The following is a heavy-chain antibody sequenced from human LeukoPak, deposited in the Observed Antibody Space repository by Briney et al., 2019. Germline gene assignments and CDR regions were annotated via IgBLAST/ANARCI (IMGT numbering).Heavy chain of an antibody. J-gene: IGHJ6*03. CDR1: GGFISSYY. CDR3: ASLYGSGNTDV. V-gene: IGHV4-59*01. Sequence: SETLSLTCTVSGGFISSYYWSWIRQPPGKGLEWIGYIYYSGSTNYNPSLKSRVTISVDTSKNQFSLKLSSVTAADTAVYYCASLYGSGNTDVWGKGTTVTVSS. CDR2: IYYSGST. D-gene: IGHD3-10*01.